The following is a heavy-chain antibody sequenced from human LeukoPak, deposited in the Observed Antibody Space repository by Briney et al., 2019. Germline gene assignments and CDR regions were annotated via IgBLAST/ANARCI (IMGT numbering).Heavy chain of an antibody. J-gene: IGHJ4*02. Sequence: GASVKVSCKASGYTFTGYYMHWVRQAPGQGLEWMGWVNPNSGGTNYAQKFQGRVTMTRDTSISTAYMELSRLRSDDTAVYYCARDLSYYGSGSYPLVDYWGQGTLVTVSS. CDR2: VNPNSGGT. CDR1: GYTFTGYY. CDR3: ARDLSYYGSGSYPLVDY. D-gene: IGHD3-10*01. V-gene: IGHV1-2*02.